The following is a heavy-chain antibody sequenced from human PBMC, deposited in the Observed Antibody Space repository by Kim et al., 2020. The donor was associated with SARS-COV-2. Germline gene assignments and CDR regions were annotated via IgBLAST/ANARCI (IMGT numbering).Heavy chain of an antibody. CDR3: AKGGVGSGSYYYYYYGM. V-gene: IGHV3-23*03. CDR1: GFTFSSYA. J-gene: IGHJ6*01. D-gene: IGHD3-10*01. CDR2: IYSGGSST. Sequence: GGSLRLSCAASGFTFSSYAMSWVRQAPGKGLEWVSVIYSGGSSTYYADSVKGRFTISRDNSKNTLYLQMNSLRAEDTAVYYCAKGGVGSGSYYYYYYGM.